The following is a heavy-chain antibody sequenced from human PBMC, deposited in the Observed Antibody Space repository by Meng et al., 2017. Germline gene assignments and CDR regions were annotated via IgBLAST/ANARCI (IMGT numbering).Heavy chain of an antibody. Sequence: QVQSVQAGAEVKKPGAQVKVHCKASGYTFTSYDINGVRQATGQGLEWMGWMNPNSGNTGYAQKFQGRVTITRNTSISTAYMELSSLRSEDTAVYYCARGYYGSGLFDPWGQGTLVTVSS. D-gene: IGHD3-10*01. CDR3: ARGYYGSGLFDP. CDR1: GYTFTSYD. CDR2: MNPNSGNT. J-gene: IGHJ5*02. V-gene: IGHV1-8*03.